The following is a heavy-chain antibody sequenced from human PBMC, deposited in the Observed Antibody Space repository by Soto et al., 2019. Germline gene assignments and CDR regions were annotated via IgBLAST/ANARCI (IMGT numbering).Heavy chain of an antibody. V-gene: IGHV4-34*01. D-gene: IGHD1-26*01. Sequence: SETLSLTCAVYGGSFSGYYWSWIRQPPGKGLEWIGEINHSGSTNYNPSLKSRVTISVDTSKNQFSLKLNSVTAADTAVYFCAHRESLLVDQNWFDPWGQGTLVTVSS. CDR2: INHSGST. CDR3: AHRESLLVDQNWFDP. J-gene: IGHJ5*02. CDR1: GGSFSGYY.